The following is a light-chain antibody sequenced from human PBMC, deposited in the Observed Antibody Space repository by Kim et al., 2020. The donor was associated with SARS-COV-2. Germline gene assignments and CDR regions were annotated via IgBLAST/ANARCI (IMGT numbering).Light chain of an antibody. CDR2: GAS. Sequence: EIVMTQSPATLSLSPGERATLSCRASQSVGSNLAWYQQKPGQAPRLLISGASTRATGIPARFSGSGSGTEFTLTINSLQSEDFVVYYCQHYNTWPPETFGQGTKLEI. CDR3: QHYNTWPPET. V-gene: IGKV3-15*01. J-gene: IGKJ2*01. CDR1: QSVGSN.